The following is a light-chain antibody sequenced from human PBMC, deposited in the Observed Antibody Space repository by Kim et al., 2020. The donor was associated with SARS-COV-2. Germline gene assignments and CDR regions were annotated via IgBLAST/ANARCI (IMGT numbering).Light chain of an antibody. J-gene: IGKJ2*03. CDR1: QSVSSSY. CDR2: GAS. V-gene: IGKV3-20*01. Sequence: PGERATLTCRASQSVSSSYLAWYQQKPGQAPRLLIYGASSRATGIPDRFSGSGSGTDFTLTISRLEPEDFAVYYCQQYGSSPPYSFGQGTKLEIK. CDR3: QQYGSSPPYS.